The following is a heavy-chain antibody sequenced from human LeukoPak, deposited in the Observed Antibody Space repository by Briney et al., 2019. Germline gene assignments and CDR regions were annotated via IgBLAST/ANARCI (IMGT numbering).Heavy chain of an antibody. CDR2: ISSSSSYI. CDR3: ARDRHDYGDYVSFDY. CDR1: GFTFSSYS. D-gene: IGHD4-17*01. J-gene: IGHJ4*02. Sequence: PGGSLRLSCAASGFTFSSYSMNWVRQAPGKGLEWVSSISSSSSYIYYADSVKGRFTISRDNAKNSLYLQMNSLRAEDTAVYYCARDRHDYGDYVSFDYWGQGTLVTVSS. V-gene: IGHV3-21*01.